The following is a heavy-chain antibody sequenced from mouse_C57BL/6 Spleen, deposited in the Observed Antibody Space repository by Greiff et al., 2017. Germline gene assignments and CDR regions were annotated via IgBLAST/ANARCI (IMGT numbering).Heavy chain of an antibody. CDR1: GFTFSDYY. Sequence: DVKLVESEGGLVQPGSSMKLSCTASGFTFSDYYMAWVRQVPEKGLEWVANINYDGSSTYYLDSLKSRFIISRDNAKNILYLQMSSLKSEDTATYYCARKGRGYFDVWGTGTTVTVSS. CDR2: INYDGSST. D-gene: IGHD3-3*01. J-gene: IGHJ1*03. CDR3: ARKGRGYFDV. V-gene: IGHV5-16*01.